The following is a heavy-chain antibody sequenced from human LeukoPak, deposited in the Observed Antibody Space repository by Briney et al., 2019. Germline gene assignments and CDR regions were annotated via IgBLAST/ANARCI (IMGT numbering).Heavy chain of an antibody. J-gene: IGHJ4*02. V-gene: IGHV3-74*01. CDR3: ARGPNSNWSGLDF. Sequence: GGSLRLSCTASGFSFSGHWMHWARQLPGKGLVWVSRISPTGSTTSYADSVKGRFTVSRDNAKNTLYLQVNNLRAEDTAEYYCARGPNSNWSGLDFWGQGTLLTVSS. D-gene: IGHD6-6*01. CDR2: ISPTGSTT. CDR1: GFSFSGHW.